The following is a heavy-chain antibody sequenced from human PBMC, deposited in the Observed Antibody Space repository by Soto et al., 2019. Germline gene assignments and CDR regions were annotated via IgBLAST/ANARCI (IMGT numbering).Heavy chain of an antibody. D-gene: IGHD6-13*01. Sequence: EASVKVSCKASGYTFTSYGISWVRQAPGQGLEWMGWISAYNGNTNYAQKLQGRVTMTTDTSTSTAYMELRSLRSDDTAVYYCARFSSSWYDGYNWFDPWGQGTLVTVSS. CDR1: GYTFTSYG. J-gene: IGHJ5*02. V-gene: IGHV1-18*01. CDR3: ARFSSSWYDGYNWFDP. CDR2: ISAYNGNT.